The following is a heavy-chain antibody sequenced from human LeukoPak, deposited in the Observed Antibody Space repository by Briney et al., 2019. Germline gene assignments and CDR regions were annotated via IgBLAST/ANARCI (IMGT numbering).Heavy chain of an antibody. CDR3: AKLGREAARRAFDY. D-gene: IGHD6-6*01. Sequence: GGSPRLSWAASGFTFSSYAMSWVRQAPGKGLEWVSAISGSGGSTYYADSVKGRFTISRDNSKNTLYLQMNSLRAEDTAVYYCAKLGREAARRAFDYWGQGTLVTVSS. J-gene: IGHJ4*02. CDR2: ISGSGGST. CDR1: GFTFSSYA. V-gene: IGHV3-23*01.